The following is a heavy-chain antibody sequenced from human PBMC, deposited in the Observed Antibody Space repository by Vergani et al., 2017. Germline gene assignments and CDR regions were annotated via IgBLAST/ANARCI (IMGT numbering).Heavy chain of an antibody. CDR2: IYPGDSDT. CDR1: GYSFTSYW. Sequence: EVQLVQSGAEVKKPGESLKISCKGSGYSFTSYWIGWVRQMPGKGLEWMGIIYPGDSDTRYSPSFQGQVTILADKSISTAYVQWSSLKAADTAVYYCARAHYGSGRPNWFDPWGQGTLVTVSS. D-gene: IGHD3-10*01. V-gene: IGHV5-51*01. J-gene: IGHJ5*02. CDR3: ARAHYGSGRPNWFDP.